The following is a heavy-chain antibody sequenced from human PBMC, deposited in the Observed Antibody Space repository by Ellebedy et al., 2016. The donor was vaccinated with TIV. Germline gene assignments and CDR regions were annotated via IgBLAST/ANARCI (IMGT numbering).Heavy chain of an antibody. CDR1: GFTFSGYW. V-gene: IGHV3-7*01. CDR3: ARTGYGYHGMDV. J-gene: IGHJ6*02. Sequence: GESLKISCAASGFTFSGYWMTWMRQAPGKGLEWVANIKQDESEKQYVDSVRGRFTISRDNAENSLFLQMNSLRAEDTAVYYCARTGYGYHGMDVWGQGTTVSVSS. CDR2: IKQDESEK. D-gene: IGHD5-12*01.